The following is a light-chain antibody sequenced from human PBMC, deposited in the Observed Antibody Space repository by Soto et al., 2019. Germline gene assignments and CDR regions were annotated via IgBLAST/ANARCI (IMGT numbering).Light chain of an antibody. CDR1: QSISSW. Sequence: DIQMTQSPSTLSASVGDRVTITCRASQSISSWLAWYQQKPGKAPKLLIYKASTLKSGVPSRFSGSGSGTEFTLLISSMQHDDFATYYCQHYNSYSEAFGQGTKVDIK. CDR2: KAS. V-gene: IGKV1-5*03. CDR3: QHYNSYSEA. J-gene: IGKJ1*01.